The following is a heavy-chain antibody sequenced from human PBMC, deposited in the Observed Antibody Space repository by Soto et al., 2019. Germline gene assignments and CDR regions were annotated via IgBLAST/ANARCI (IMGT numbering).Heavy chain of an antibody. D-gene: IGHD3-3*01. V-gene: IGHV3-53*01. J-gene: IGHJ6*02. Sequence: GGSLRLSCVASGFTVSSNYMSWVRQAPGKGLEWVSVIYSGGSTYYADSVKGRFTISRDNSKNTLYLQMNSLRAEDTAVYYCARGLRFLEWLPPDVWGQGTTVTVSS. CDR3: ARGLRFLEWLPPDV. CDR2: IYSGGST. CDR1: GFTVSSNY.